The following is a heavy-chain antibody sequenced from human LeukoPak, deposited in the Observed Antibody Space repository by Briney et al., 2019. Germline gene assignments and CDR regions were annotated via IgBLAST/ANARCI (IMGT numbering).Heavy chain of an antibody. Sequence: PGRSLRLSCAVSGFTFSSYWMSWVRQAPGKGLEWVANIKQDGSEKYYVDSVKGRFTIYRDNAKNSLYLQMNSLRAEDTAVYYCARANMITFPGTFGYWGQGTLVTVSS. CDR1: GFTFSSYW. CDR3: ARANMITFPGTFGY. D-gene: IGHD3-16*01. V-gene: IGHV3-7*01. J-gene: IGHJ4*02. CDR2: IKQDGSEK.